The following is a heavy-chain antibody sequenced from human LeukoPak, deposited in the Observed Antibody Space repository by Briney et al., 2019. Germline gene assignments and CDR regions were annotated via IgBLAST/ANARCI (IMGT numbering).Heavy chain of an antibody. J-gene: IGHJ4*02. CDR2: INPSSGGT. V-gene: IGHV1-2*02. CDR1: GYTFIDYY. CDR3: VTYYDSSGFFSY. Sequence: ASVKVCCKASGYTFIDYYMHWVRQAPGQRLEWMGWINPSSGGTNSAQKFRGRVTMTRDTSISTAYMELSRLSSDDTAVYYCVTYYDSSGFFSYWGQGTLDTASS. D-gene: IGHD3-22*01.